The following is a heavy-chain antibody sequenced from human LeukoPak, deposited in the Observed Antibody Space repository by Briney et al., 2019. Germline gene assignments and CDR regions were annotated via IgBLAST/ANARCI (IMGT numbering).Heavy chain of an antibody. CDR3: ARIAAGYSGYDGGDY. CDR1: GGTFSSYA. CDR2: IIPIFGTA. Sequence: SVKVSCKVSGGTFSSYAISWVRQAPGQGLEWMGGIIPIFGTANYAQKFQGRVTITADESTSTAYMELSSLRSEDTAVYYCARIAAGYSGYDGGDYWGQGTMVTVSS. J-gene: IGHJ4*02. D-gene: IGHD5-12*01. V-gene: IGHV1-69*13.